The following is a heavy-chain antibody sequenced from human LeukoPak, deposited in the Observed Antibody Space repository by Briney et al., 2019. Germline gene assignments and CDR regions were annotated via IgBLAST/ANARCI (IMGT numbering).Heavy chain of an antibody. Sequence: GGSLRLSCAASGFTFSSYNMNWVRQAPGKGLEWVSYISWSTTTIYYADSMKGRFTISRDNAKNSLYLQMNSLRAEDTAVYYCARGHMVEATMDSFDIWGQGTLVTVSS. J-gene: IGHJ3*02. V-gene: IGHV3-48*04. CDR2: ISWSTTTI. CDR3: ARGHMVEATMDSFDI. CDR1: GFTFSSYN. D-gene: IGHD1-26*01.